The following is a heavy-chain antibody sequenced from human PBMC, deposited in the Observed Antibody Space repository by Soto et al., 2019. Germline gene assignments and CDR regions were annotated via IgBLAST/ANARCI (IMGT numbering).Heavy chain of an antibody. J-gene: IGHJ5*02. Sequence: QVQLVQSGAEVKKPGASVKVSCKASGYTFTSYAMHWVRQAPGQRLEWMGWINAGNGNTKYSQKFQGRVTITRDTSARTAYMERSSLRSEDTAVYYCAGGFRRGDADWFDPWGQGTLVTVSS. CDR3: AGGFRRGDADWFDP. CDR2: INAGNGNT. D-gene: IGHD2-21*02. CDR1: GYTFTSYA. V-gene: IGHV1-3*01.